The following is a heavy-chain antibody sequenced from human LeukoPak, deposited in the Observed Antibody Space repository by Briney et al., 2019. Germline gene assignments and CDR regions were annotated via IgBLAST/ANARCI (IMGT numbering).Heavy chain of an antibody. CDR3: VRGWDYDSGGRPTAYVY. CDR2: IWYDGSNK. Sequence: GGSLRLSCAASGFTFSSYGMHWVRQAPGKGLEWVAVIWYDGSNKYYADSVKGRFTISRDNSKNTLYLQMNSLRAEDTAVYYCVRGWDYDSGGRPTAYVYWGQGTLVSVSS. V-gene: IGHV3-33*01. CDR1: GFTFSSYG. D-gene: IGHD3-22*01. J-gene: IGHJ4*02.